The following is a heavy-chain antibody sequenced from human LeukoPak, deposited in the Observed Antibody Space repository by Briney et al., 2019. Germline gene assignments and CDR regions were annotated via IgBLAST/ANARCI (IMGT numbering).Heavy chain of an antibody. CDR3: ARDGWEYSSSWAYFDY. J-gene: IGHJ4*02. Sequence: GGSLRLSCAASGFTFSSYAMHWVRQAPGKGLEWVAVISYDGSSKYYADSVKGRFTFSRDNSRNTLYLQMNSLRAEDTAVYYCARDGWEYSSSWAYFDYWGQGTLVTVSS. D-gene: IGHD6-6*01. CDR1: GFTFSSYA. V-gene: IGHV3-30-3*01. CDR2: ISYDGSSK.